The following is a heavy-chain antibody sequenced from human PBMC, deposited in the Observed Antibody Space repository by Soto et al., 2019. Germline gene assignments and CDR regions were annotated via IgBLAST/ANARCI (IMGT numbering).Heavy chain of an antibody. Sequence: QVQLQESGPGLVKPSQTLSLTCTVSGGSISCGDSYWSWIRQPPGRGLEWIGYIYCSGSTYYTPSLNSRVTISVDTSKNQFSLKLSSVTAADTAVYYCARAAKTYYYDSSGYYYTFDIWGQGTMVTVSS. CDR2: IYCSGST. CDR1: GGSISCGDSY. J-gene: IGHJ3*02. D-gene: IGHD3-22*01. CDR3: ARAAKTYYYDSSGYYYTFDI. V-gene: IGHV4-30-4*01.